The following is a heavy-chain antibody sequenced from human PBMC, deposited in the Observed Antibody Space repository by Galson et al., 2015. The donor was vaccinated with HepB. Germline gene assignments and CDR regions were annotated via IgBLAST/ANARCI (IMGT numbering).Heavy chain of an antibody. Sequence: SLRLSCAASGFTFSNYAMSWVRQAPGKGLEWVTTFSGVNSDTCYADSVKGRFTVSRDNSKNQVYLQMNSLRSEDTAVYYCAKDREGDTGDFDSWGQGTLVTVSS. D-gene: IGHD5-18*01. J-gene: IGHJ4*02. V-gene: IGHV3-23*01. CDR2: FSGVNSDT. CDR3: AKDREGDTGDFDS. CDR1: GFTFSNYA.